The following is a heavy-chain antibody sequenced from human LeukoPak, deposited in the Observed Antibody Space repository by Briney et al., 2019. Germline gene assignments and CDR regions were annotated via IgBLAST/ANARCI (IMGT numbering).Heavy chain of an antibody. V-gene: IGHV4-59*12. CDR1: GGSMSSYY. CDR2: IYYNGSI. D-gene: IGHD3-16*01. J-gene: IGHJ4*02. CDR3: ARAGAGNEYVDLFDY. Sequence: SGTLSLTCTVSGGSMSSYYWTWIRQPPGKGLEWIGYIYYNGSINYNPSLKSRVTMSVDTSKNQFPLKLSSVTVSDTAVYYCARAGAGNEYVDLFDYWGQGTLVTASS.